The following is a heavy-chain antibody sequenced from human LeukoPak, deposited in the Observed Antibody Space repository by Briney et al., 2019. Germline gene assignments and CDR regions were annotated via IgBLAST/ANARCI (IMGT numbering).Heavy chain of an antibody. D-gene: IGHD2-21*02. CDR1: GGSISSGGYS. CDR3: ASVVVTAIDGYYFDY. V-gene: IGHV4-30-2*01. J-gene: IGHJ4*02. CDR2: IYHSGST. Sequence: PSETLSLTCAVSGGSISSGGYSWSWIRQPPGKGLEWIGYIYHSGSTYYNPSLKSRVTISVDRSKNQFSLKLSSVTAADTAVYYCASVVVTAIDGYYFDYWGQGTLVTVSS.